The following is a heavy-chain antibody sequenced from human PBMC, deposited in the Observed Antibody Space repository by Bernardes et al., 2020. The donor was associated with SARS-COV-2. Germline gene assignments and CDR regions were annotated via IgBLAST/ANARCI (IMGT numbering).Heavy chain of an antibody. J-gene: IGHJ6*02. CDR2: INPNSGGI. CDR3: ALPPTNYDRFAMDV. V-gene: IGHV1-2*02. CDR1: GYPFTGYY. Sequence: ASVKVSCKASGYPFTGYYLHWVRQAPGQGLEWMGWINPNSGGINYAQKFQGRVTMTRDTSITTAYMSRLRSDDTAVYYCALPPTNYDRFAMDVWGQGTTVTVSS. D-gene: IGHD3-16*01.